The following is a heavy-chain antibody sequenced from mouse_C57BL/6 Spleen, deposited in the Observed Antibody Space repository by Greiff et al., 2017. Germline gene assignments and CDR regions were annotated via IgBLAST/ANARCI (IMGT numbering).Heavy chain of an antibody. J-gene: IGHJ4*01. Sequence: DVHLVESGGDLVKPGGSLKLSCAASGFTFSSYGMSWVRQTPDKRLEWVATISSGGSYTYYPDSVKGRFTISRDNAKNTLYLQMSSLKSEDTAMYYCARRGGSSSGDYAMDYWGQGTSVTVSS. CDR2: ISSGGSYT. D-gene: IGHD1-1*01. CDR1: GFTFSSYG. CDR3: ARRGGSSSGDYAMDY. V-gene: IGHV5-6*01.